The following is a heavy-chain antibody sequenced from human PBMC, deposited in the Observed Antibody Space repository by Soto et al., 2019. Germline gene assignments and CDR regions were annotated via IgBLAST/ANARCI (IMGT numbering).Heavy chain of an antibody. Sequence: SETLSLTCTVSGGSVSKYYWNWIRQPAGKGLEWIGRIHSTRSPNYNPSLKSRVTMSVDTSKNQFSLKLNLTSVTAADTAVYYCARSPAYGDYANLDTWGQGTLVTVS. J-gene: IGHJ5*02. CDR1: GGSVSKYY. D-gene: IGHD4-17*01. CDR3: ARSPAYGDYANLDT. CDR2: IHSTRSP. V-gene: IGHV4-4*07.